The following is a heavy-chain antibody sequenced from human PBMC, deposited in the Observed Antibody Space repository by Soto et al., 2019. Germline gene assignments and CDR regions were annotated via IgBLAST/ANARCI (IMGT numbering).Heavy chain of an antibody. Sequence: QNTLKESGPTLVKPTQTLTLTCTFSGFSLTTSGVGVGWLRQPPGKALEWLALIYWDDDKRYSSSLTSRLTITKDTSRNQVVVTMTNIDTVDTATYYCAHDVDTASATLAYWGQGTLVTVSS. D-gene: IGHD5-18*01. CDR3: AHDVDTASATLAY. V-gene: IGHV2-5*02. CDR1: GFSLTTSGVG. J-gene: IGHJ4*02. CDR2: IYWDDDK.